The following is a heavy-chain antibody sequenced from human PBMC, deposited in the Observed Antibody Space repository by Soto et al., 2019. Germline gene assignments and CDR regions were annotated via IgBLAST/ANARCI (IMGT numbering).Heavy chain of an antibody. CDR1: GFTFDDYA. Sequence: GGSLRLSCAASGFTFDDYAMHWVRQAPGKGLEWVSGVSWNSGSIGYADSVKGRFTIPRDNAKNSLYLQMDSLRAEDTALYYCAKSGPYGSGSYQDYFDSWGQGTLVTVSS. D-gene: IGHD3-10*01. CDR2: VSWNSGSI. CDR3: AKSGPYGSGSYQDYFDS. J-gene: IGHJ4*02. V-gene: IGHV3-9*01.